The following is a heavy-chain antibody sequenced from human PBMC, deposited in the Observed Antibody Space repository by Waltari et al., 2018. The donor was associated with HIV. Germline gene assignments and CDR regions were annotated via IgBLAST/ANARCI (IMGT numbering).Heavy chain of an antibody. CDR1: YASLRVYY. J-gene: IGHJ4*02. Sequence: QVQLQESGPGVLKPSETLSLPRTLSYASLRVYYWNWVRQSPGKGLEWIGYIYSGGTTDYNPSLRSRVTMSVDTSKDQFSLKLSSVTAADTAVYYCARGTTVRGWDYWGLGTLVTVSP. CDR2: IYSGGTT. D-gene: IGHD3-10*01. CDR3: ARGTTVRGWDY. V-gene: IGHV4-59*01.